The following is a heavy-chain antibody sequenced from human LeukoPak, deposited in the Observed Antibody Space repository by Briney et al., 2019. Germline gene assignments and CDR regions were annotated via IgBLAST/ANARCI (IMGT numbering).Heavy chain of an antibody. Sequence: GGSLRLSCAASGFTFSSYVMSWVRQAPGKGLEWVSGISGSGAGTYYADPVRGRFTISRDNSKKTLFLQMNSLGIEDAAVYYCARLHSSSWADYWGQGTLVTVSS. CDR1: GFTFSSYV. CDR3: ARLHSSSWADY. CDR2: ISGSGAGT. J-gene: IGHJ4*02. V-gene: IGHV3-23*01. D-gene: IGHD6-13*01.